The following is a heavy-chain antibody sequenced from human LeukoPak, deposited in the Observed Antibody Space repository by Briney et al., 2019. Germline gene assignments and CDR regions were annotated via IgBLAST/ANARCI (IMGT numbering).Heavy chain of an antibody. Sequence: GGSLRLSCAASGFTFSDYALGWVRQGPGRGLEWVATLSGSGAGTYYSDSVQGRFTISRDNSKRTLFLQMNSLRAEDTAFYYCAKAELGVDTFFDYWGQGTLVTVSS. D-gene: IGHD3-3*01. CDR3: AKAELGVDTFFDY. CDR1: GFTFSDYA. J-gene: IGHJ4*02. V-gene: IGHV3-23*01. CDR2: LSGSGAGT.